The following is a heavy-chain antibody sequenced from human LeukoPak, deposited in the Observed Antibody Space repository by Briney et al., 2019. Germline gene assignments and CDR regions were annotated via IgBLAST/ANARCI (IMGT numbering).Heavy chain of an antibody. Sequence: GSLRLSCAASGFTFSTYYMNWVRQAPGKGLEWVSSISSSSSYIYYADSVKGRFTISRDNAKKSLYLQMNSLRAEDTAVYYCARTYYYDSSGYREDWFDPWGQGTLVTVSS. CDR3: ARTYYYDSSGYREDWFDP. V-gene: IGHV3-21*01. J-gene: IGHJ5*02. CDR1: GFTFSTYY. CDR2: ISSSSSYI. D-gene: IGHD3-22*01.